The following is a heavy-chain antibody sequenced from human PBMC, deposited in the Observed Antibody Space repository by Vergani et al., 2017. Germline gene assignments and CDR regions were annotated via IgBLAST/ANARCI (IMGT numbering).Heavy chain of an antibody. Sequence: QVQLQQWGAGLLKPSETLSLTCAVYGGSFSGYYWSWIRQPPGKWLEWIGEINHSGSTNYNPSLKSRVTISVDTSKNQFSLKLSSVTAADTAVYYCARGERYSYGYVDYWGQGTLVTVSS. J-gene: IGHJ4*02. D-gene: IGHD5-18*01. CDR1: GGSFSGYY. CDR2: INHSGST. V-gene: IGHV4-34*01. CDR3: ARGERYSYGYVDY.